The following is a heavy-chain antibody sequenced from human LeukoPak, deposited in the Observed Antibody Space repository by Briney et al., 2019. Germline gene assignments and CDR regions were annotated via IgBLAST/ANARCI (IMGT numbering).Heavy chain of an antibody. Sequence: GGSLRLSCAASGFTFSSYAMSWVRQAPGKGLEWVSAISGSGGSTYYADSVKGRFTISRDNSKNTLYLQMNSLRAEDTAVYCCAKIFHRYGLFDYWGQGTLVTVSS. D-gene: IGHD2/OR15-2a*01. V-gene: IGHV3-23*01. CDR2: ISGSGGST. CDR1: GFTFSSYA. J-gene: IGHJ4*02. CDR3: AKIFHRYGLFDY.